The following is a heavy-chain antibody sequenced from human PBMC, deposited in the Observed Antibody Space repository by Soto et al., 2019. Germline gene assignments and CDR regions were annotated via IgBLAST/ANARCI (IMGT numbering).Heavy chain of an antibody. CDR2: ISVSGGST. J-gene: IGHJ5*02. CDR1: GFTFSSYA. Sequence: PGGSLRLSCAASGFTFSSYAMSWVRQAPGKGLEWVSAISVSGGSTYYADSVKGRFTISRDNSKNTLYLQMNSLRAEDTAVYYCAKDRPRKSIVRASNEGFDPWGRGTLVTVSS. D-gene: IGHD1-26*01. CDR3: AKDRPRKSIVRASNEGFDP. V-gene: IGHV3-23*01.